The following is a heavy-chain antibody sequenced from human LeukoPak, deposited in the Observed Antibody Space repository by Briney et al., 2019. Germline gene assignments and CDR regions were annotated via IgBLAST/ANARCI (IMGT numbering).Heavy chain of an antibody. CDR2: ISSSSSYI. CDR3: ARDLLVGATTTYYYYGMDV. CDR1: GFTFSSYS. J-gene: IGHJ6*02. V-gene: IGHV3-21*01. Sequence: GGSLRLSCAASGFTFSSYSMNWVRQAPGKGLEWVSSISSSSSYIYYADSVKGRFTISRDNAKNSLYLQMNSLRAEDTAVYYCARDLLVGATTTYYYYGMDVWGQGTTVTVSS. D-gene: IGHD1-26*01.